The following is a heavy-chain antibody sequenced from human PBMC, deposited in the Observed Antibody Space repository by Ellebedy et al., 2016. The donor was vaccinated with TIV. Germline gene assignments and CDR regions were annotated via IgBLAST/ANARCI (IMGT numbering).Heavy chain of an antibody. J-gene: IGHJ4*02. CDR1: GFIFSGFA. CDR3: ARGPSTSAYLDS. Sequence: GGSLRLSCAASGFIFSGFAMFWVRQAPGKGLEWVAVISYDGNNKLYADSVKGRFTLSRDTSKSTVYLQMDSLKTEDAAVYYCARGPSTSAYLDSWGQGALVIVSS. CDR2: ISYDGNNK. V-gene: IGHV3-30-3*01.